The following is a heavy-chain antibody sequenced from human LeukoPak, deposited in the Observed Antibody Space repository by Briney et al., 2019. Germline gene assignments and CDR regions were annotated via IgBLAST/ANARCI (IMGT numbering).Heavy chain of an antibody. J-gene: IGHJ4*02. CDR2: INPKSGGT. D-gene: IGHD2-15*01. CDR3: ARVFEGYCSGGSCYFFDY. V-gene: IGHV1-2*02. Sequence: ASVKVSCKTSGYSFTAYYIHWMRQAPGQGLEWMGWINPKSGGTNYAQKFQGRVTMTRDTSNSTAYMDLSSLRSEDTAVYYCARVFEGYCSGGSCYFFDYWGQGTLVTVSS. CDR1: GYSFTAYY.